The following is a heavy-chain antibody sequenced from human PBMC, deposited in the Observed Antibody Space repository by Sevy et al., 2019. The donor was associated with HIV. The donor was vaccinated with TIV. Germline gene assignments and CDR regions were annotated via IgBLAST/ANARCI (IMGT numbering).Heavy chain of an antibody. J-gene: IGHJ6*02. V-gene: IGHV3-48*02. CDR2: ISSSSSTI. CDR3: ARDGYYDFWGGYSYYYYYGMDV. CDR1: GFTFSSYS. Sequence: GGSLRLACAASGFTFSSYSMNWVRQAPGKGLEWVSYISSSSSTIYYADSVKGRFTISRDNAKNSLYLKMNSLRDEDTAVYYCARDGYYDFWGGYSYYYYYGMDVWGQGTTVTVSS. D-gene: IGHD3-3*01.